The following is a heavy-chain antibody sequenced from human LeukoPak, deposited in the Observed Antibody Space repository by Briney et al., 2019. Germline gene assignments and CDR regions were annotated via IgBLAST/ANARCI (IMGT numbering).Heavy chain of an antibody. CDR2: INHSGST. CDR3: ARGKPRFIAAAGGIDY. D-gene: IGHD6-13*01. J-gene: IGHJ4*02. CDR1: GGSFSGYY. Sequence: SETLSLTCAVYGGSFSGYYWSWIRQPPGKGLEWIGEINHSGSTNYNPSLKSRVTISVDTSKNQFSLKLSSVTAADTAVYYCARGKPRFIAAAGGIDYWGQGTLVTVSS. V-gene: IGHV4-34*01.